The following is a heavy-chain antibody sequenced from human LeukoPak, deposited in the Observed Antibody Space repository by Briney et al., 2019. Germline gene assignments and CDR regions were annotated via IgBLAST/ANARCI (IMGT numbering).Heavy chain of an antibody. CDR2: ISYDGSNK. CDR1: GFTFSSYG. D-gene: IGHD3-10*01. CDR3: AKDLYYYGSVDY. Sequence: GGSLRLSCAASGFTFSSYGMHWVRQAPGKGLEWVAVISYDGSNKYYADSVKGRFTISRDNSKNTLYLQMNSLRAEDTAVYYCAKDLYYYGSVDYWGQGTLVTVSS. J-gene: IGHJ4*02. V-gene: IGHV3-30*18.